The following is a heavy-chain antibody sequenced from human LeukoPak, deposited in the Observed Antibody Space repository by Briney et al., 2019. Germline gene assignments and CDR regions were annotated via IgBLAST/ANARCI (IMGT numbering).Heavy chain of an antibody. V-gene: IGHV3-23*01. CDR2: ISGSGGST. CDR1: GFTFSSYA. Sequence: PGGSLRLSCAASGFTFSSYAMSWVRQAPGMGLEWVSAISGSGGSTYYADSVKGRFTISRDNSKNTLYLQMNSLRAEDTAVYYCAKVYYYDSSGYSGYWGQGTLVTVSS. CDR3: AKVYYYDSSGYSGY. D-gene: IGHD3-22*01. J-gene: IGHJ4*02.